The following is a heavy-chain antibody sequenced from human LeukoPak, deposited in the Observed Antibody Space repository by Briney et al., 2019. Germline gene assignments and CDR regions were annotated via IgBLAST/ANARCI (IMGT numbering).Heavy chain of an antibody. D-gene: IGHD3-10*01. Sequence: PSETLSLTCTVSGYSISSGYYWGWIRQPPGKGLEWIGSIYHSGSTYYNPSLKSRVTISVDTSKNQFSLKLSSVTAADTAVYYCARRGDPVRGVIIFDYWGQGTLVTVSS. CDR1: GYSISSGYY. J-gene: IGHJ4*02. CDR2: IYHSGST. V-gene: IGHV4-38-2*02. CDR3: ARRGDPVRGVIIFDY.